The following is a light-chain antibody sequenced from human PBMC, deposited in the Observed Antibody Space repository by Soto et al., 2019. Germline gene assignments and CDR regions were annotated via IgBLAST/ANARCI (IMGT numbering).Light chain of an antibody. Sequence: EIVLTQSPATLSLSPGERATLSCRASESVSSYLAWYQKKPGQAPRLLIYDVSNRDTGIPARCSGSGSGTDFTLAISSLEPEDFAVYYCQHRSSWQFTFGPGTKVDIK. J-gene: IGKJ3*01. CDR3: QHRSSWQFT. CDR1: ESVSSY. CDR2: DVS. V-gene: IGKV3-11*01.